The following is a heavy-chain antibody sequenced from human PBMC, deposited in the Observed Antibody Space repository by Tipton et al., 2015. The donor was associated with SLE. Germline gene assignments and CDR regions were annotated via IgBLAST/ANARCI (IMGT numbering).Heavy chain of an antibody. V-gene: IGHV4-34*01. D-gene: IGHD6-19*01. Sequence: TLSLTCAVYGGSFSGYHWTWIRQPPGQGLEWIGEIADTGSPNYNPSLKSRVTISLDTSKSQFSLKLSSVTAADTAVYYCARDHPVAGPFDDWGQGTLVTVSS. CDR3: ARDHPVAGPFDD. J-gene: IGHJ4*02. CDR2: IADTGSP. CDR1: GGSFSGYH.